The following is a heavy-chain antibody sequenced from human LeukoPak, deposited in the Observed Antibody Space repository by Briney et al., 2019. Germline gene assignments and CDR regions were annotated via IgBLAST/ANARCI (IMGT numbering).Heavy chain of an antibody. J-gene: IGHJ6*03. CDR1: GYTFTGYY. D-gene: IGHD3-3*01. CDR2: INPNSGGT. Sequence: ASVKVSCKASGYTFTGYYMHWVRQAPGQGLEWMGWINPNSGGTNYAQKFQGRVTMTRDTSISTAYMELSRLRSDDTAVYYCARGTIFGVVIQSRYYYYMDVWGKGTTVTVSS. CDR3: ARGTIFGVVIQSRYYYYMDV. V-gene: IGHV1-2*02.